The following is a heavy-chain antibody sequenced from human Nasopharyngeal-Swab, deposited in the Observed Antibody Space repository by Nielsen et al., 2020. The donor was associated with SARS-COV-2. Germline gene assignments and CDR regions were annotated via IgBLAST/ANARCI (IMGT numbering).Heavy chain of an antibody. D-gene: IGHD1-14*01. CDR2: ISELGSGI. CDR3: TRGLTGHTVQWNPSPY. CDR1: GFSITTYG. J-gene: IGHJ4*02. V-gene: IGHV3-23*01. Sequence: GGSLRLSCAASGFSITTYGMTWVRQAPGRGLEWVSSISELGSGIYYADSVRGRFSISRDTSKNTVYLQMNTLRADDTALYFCTRGLTGHTVQWNPSPYWGQGTLVTVSS.